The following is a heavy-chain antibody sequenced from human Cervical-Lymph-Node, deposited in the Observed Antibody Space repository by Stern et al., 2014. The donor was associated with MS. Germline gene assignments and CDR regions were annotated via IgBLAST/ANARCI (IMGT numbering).Heavy chain of an antibody. V-gene: IGHV1-69*12. D-gene: IGHD4-23*01. CDR1: GGTFSSYA. CDR3: ARATVARGAFDI. J-gene: IGHJ3*02. CDR2: IIPIFGAA. Sequence: QDQLVQSGAEVKKPGSSVKVSCKASGGTFSSYAINWVRQAPGQGLEWMGGIIPIFGAANYAQKFQVRVTITADESTNTAYMDLNSLRSDDTAVYYCARATVARGAFDIWGQGTMVTVST.